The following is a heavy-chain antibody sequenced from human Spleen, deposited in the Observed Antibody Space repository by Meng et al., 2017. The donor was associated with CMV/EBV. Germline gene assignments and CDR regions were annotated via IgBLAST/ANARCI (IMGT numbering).Heavy chain of an antibody. CDR3: ARDRPRGIAVRFDP. CDR2: IYHSGST. J-gene: IGHJ5*02. CDR1: GYSISSGYY. Sequence: SETLSLTCTVSGYSISSGYYWGWVRQPPGKGLEWIGSIYHSGSTYYNPSLKSRVTISVDMSKNQFSLNLSSVTAADTAVYFCARDRPRGIAVRFDPWGQGTLVTVSS. V-gene: IGHV4-38-2*02. D-gene: IGHD6-19*01.